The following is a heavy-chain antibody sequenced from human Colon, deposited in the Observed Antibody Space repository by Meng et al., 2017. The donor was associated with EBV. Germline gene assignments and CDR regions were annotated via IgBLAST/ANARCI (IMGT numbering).Heavy chain of an antibody. CDR3: ARQATGYCSGGSCYSGSIFDY. Sequence: QVQLEASAPERVHPSQTLSLTCTGSGGSTSSGDYYWSGIRQPPGKGLEWIGYIYYSGSTHYTPSLKSRVTISVDTSKNQFSLKVSSVTAADTAVYYCARQATGYCSGGSCYSGSIFDYWGQGTLVTVSS. CDR2: IYYSGST. D-gene: IGHD2-15*01. V-gene: IGHV4-30-4*01. CDR1: GGSTSSGDYY. J-gene: IGHJ4*02.